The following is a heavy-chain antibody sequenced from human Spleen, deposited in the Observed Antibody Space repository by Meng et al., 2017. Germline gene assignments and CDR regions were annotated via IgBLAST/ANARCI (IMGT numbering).Heavy chain of an antibody. J-gene: IGHJ4*02. CDR2: INRSGST. CDR1: GGSFSDHY. D-gene: IGHD4-11*01. CDR3: ARGPTTMAHDFDY. V-gene: IGHV4-34*01. Sequence: QGQLKQWGAGLLKPSGTLSLSCAVYGGSFSDHYWSWIRQPPGKGLEWVGGINRSGSTTYNASLKSRVTISVDTSQNNLSLKLSSVTAADSAVYYCARGPTTMAHDFDYWGQGTLVTVSS.